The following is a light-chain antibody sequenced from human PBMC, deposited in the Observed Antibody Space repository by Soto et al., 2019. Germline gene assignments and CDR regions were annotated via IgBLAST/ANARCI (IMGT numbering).Light chain of an antibody. J-gene: IGKJ1*01. Sequence: DMQLTQSPSSLSASVGDRVTITCRASQNVRSYLNWYQQKPGKAPKLLISESSILESGVPSKFSGDGYGTYFTLTIRSLQHEDFAIYYCQQTFSIPRTFGHGTRVEIK. CDR1: QNVRSY. CDR3: QQTFSIPRT. CDR2: ESS. V-gene: IGKV1-39*01.